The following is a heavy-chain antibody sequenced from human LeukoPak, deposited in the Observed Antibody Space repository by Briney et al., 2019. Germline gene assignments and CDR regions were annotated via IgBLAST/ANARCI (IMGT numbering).Heavy chain of an antibody. D-gene: IGHD3-3*01. CDR3: ARDWEWLFNGDYYYYMDV. CDR1: GGTFSSYA. CDR2: IIPIFGTA. J-gene: IGHJ6*03. Sequence: SVKVSCKDSGGTFSSYAISWVRQAPGQGLEWMGGIIPIFGTANYAQKFQGRVTITTDESTSTAYMELSSLRSEDTAVYYCARDWEWLFNGDYYYYMDVWGKGTTVTVSS. V-gene: IGHV1-69*05.